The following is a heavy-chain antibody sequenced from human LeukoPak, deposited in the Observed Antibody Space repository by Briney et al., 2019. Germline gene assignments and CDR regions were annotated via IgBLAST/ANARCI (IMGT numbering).Heavy chain of an antibody. V-gene: IGHV4-39*07. CDR3: ARGYYYDSSGYYASSEWYFDL. CDR1: GGSISNSYYY. Sequence: SETLSLTCTVSGGSISNSYYYWGWIRQPPGKGLEWIGTIYYSGSTYYNPSLKSRVTISVDTSKNQFSLKLSSVTAADTAVYYCARGYYYDSSGYYASSEWYFDLWGRGTLVTVSS. CDR2: IYYSGST. J-gene: IGHJ2*01. D-gene: IGHD3-22*01.